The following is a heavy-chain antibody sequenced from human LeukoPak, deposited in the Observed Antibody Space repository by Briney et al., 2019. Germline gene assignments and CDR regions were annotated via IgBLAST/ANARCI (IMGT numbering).Heavy chain of an antibody. CDR3: VRVLGGYSYGFDY. D-gene: IGHD5-18*01. J-gene: IGHJ4*02. Sequence: GGSLRLSCAASGFTFSSYWMSWVRQAPGKGLEWVANIKQDGSEKYYVDSVKGRFTISRDNAKNSLYLQMNSLRAEDTAVYYCVRVLGGYSYGFDYWGQGTLVTVSS. CDR1: GFTFSSYW. V-gene: IGHV3-7*03. CDR2: IKQDGSEK.